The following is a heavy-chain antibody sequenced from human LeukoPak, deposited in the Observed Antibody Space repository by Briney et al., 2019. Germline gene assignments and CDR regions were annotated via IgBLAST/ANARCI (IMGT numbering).Heavy chain of an antibody. J-gene: IGHJ4*02. CDR2: IWYDGSNK. CDR1: GFTFSSYG. Sequence: HPGGSLRLSCAASGFTFSSYGMHWVRQAPGKGLEWVAVIWYDGSNKYYADSVKGRFTISRDNSKNTLFLQMNSLRAEDSAVYYCAKGNSGNCYSAGDYWGQGTLVTVSS. D-gene: IGHD2-15*01. CDR3: AKGNSGNCYSAGDY. V-gene: IGHV3-33*06.